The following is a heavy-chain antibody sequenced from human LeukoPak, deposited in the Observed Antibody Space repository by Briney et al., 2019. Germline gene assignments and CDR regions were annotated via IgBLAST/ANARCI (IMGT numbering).Heavy chain of an antibody. V-gene: IGHV3-48*02. CDR3: ARVSTFYKSLGGMDV. D-gene: IGHD3-16*01. CDR2: IDSSSDTV. Sequence: GGSLRLSCAASGFTLSDYNMNWVRQAPGRGLEWISFIDSSSDTVYYADYVKGRFTISRDNAKNSLYLQTDTLRDEDTAVYYCARVSTFYKSLGGMDVWGQGTTVTVSS. J-gene: IGHJ6*02. CDR1: GFTLSDYN.